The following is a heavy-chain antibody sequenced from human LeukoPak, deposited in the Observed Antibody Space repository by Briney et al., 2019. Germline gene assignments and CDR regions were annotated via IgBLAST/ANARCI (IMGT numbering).Heavy chain of an antibody. D-gene: IGHD1-26*01. J-gene: IGHJ6*02. CDR3: VKGKWEDNHYYYALAV. V-gene: IGHV3-30*18. CDR1: GFTFTKFG. Sequence: PGRSLRLSCAASGFTFTKFGMHWVRQAPGKWLEWVAVISYDAFNEDYGRSVRGRFTISRDNSKNTVDLQMNSLRPEDTAVYFCVKGKWEDNHYYYALAVWGQGTSVIVAS. CDR2: ISYDAFNE.